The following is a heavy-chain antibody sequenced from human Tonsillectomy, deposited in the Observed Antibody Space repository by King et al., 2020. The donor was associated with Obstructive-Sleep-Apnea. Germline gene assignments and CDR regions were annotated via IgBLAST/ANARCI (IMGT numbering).Heavy chain of an antibody. V-gene: IGHV3-48*04. CDR1: GFRFSTYA. D-gene: IGHD6-13*01. CDR3: ARGQHMDV. J-gene: IGHJ6*02. Sequence: VQLVESGGGLVQPGGSLRLSCAASGFRFSTYALSWFRQAPGKGLQWVSYISSSSYNIYYADSVKGRFTVSRDNAKNLLYLQMDSLRAGDTAIYYCARGQHMDVWGQGTTVTVSS. CDR2: ISSSSYNI.